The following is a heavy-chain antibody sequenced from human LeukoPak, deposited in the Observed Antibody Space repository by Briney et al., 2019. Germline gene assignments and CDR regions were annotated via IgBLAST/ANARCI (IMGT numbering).Heavy chain of an antibody. CDR2: ISSSSSYI. Sequence: GSLRLSCAASGFTFSSYSMNWVRQAPGKGLEWVSSISSSSSYIYYADSVKGRFTISRDNAKNSLYLQMNSLRAEDTAVYYCAREHGTDYDFWSGSGNWFDPWGQGTLVTVSS. D-gene: IGHD3-3*01. CDR1: GFTFSSYS. V-gene: IGHV3-21*01. J-gene: IGHJ5*02. CDR3: AREHGTDYDFWSGSGNWFDP.